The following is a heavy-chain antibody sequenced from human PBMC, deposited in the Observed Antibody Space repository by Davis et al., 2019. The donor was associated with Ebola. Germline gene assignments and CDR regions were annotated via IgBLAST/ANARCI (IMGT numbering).Heavy chain of an antibody. D-gene: IGHD3-3*01. Sequence: SVKVSCKASGGTFSSYAISWVRQAPGQGLEWMGGIIPIFGTANYAQKFQGRVTITADESTSTAYMELSSLRSEDTAVYYCARDYDFWSGYLPVMDVWGQGTTVTVSS. CDR3: ARDYDFWSGYLPVMDV. CDR2: IIPIFGTA. CDR1: GGTFSSYA. J-gene: IGHJ6*02. V-gene: IGHV1-69*13.